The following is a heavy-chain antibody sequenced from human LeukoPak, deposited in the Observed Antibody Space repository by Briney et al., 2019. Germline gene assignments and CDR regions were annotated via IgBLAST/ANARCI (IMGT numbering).Heavy chain of an antibody. CDR3: ARDRTPNWSAYSNPTFHY. D-gene: IGHD4-11*01. CDR2: ISYDGTNK. J-gene: IGHJ4*02. V-gene: IGHV3-30*07. CDR1: GFTFSTYA. Sequence: GGSLRLSCAASGFTFSTYAIHWVRQAPGKGLEWVAVISYDGTNKNYAASVKGRYTISRDNSENTLYLQLNSLRAENTAVYYCARDRTPNWSAYSNPTFHYWGQGTLVAVSS.